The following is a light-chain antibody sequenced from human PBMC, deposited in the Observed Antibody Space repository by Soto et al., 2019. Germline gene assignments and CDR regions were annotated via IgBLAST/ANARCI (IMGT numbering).Light chain of an antibody. CDR2: EVT. CDR1: SVDINY. CDR3: SSYAGRDIWV. Sequence: QSALTQPPSASGSRGQSVTISCTGTSVDINYVSWFQQHPGKAPKHIICEVTKRPSGVPDRFSGSKSGNTASLTVSGLQDDDEADYCCSSYAGRDIWVFGGGTKLTVL. V-gene: IGLV2-8*01. J-gene: IGLJ3*02.